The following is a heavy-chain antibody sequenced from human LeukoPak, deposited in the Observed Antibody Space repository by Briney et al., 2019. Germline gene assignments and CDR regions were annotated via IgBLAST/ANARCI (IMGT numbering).Heavy chain of an antibody. CDR1: GFTVSTGY. J-gene: IGHJ4*02. CDR3: ARDLRGYSGWYRGYDY. CDR2: IYSGGTT. V-gene: IGHV3-66*01. D-gene: IGHD6-19*01. Sequence: GGSLRLSCTASGFTVSTGYMSWVRQAPGKGLEWVSIIYSGGTTYYADSVKGRFTISRDNSKITLYLQMNSLRAEDTAVYYCARDLRGYSGWYRGYDYWGQGTLVTVSS.